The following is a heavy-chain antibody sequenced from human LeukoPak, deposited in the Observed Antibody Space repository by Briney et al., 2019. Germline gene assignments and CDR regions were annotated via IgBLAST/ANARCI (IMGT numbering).Heavy chain of an antibody. CDR2: ISSSSSTI. CDR3: AKDSAAMVRGVINPPATFDY. CDR1: GFTFSSYS. D-gene: IGHD3-10*01. J-gene: IGHJ4*02. Sequence: QPGGSLRLSCAASGFTFSSYSMNWVRQAPGKGLEWVSYISSSSSTIYYADSVKGRFTISRDNSKNTLYLQMNSLRAEDTAVYYCAKDSAAMVRGVINPPATFDYWGQGTLVTVSS. V-gene: IGHV3-48*01.